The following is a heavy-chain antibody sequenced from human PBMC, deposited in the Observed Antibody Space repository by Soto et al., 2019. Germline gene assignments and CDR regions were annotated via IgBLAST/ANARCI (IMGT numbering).Heavy chain of an antibody. CDR3: ARDSKFEDYYYYYGMDV. CDR1: GGSVSSGSYY. CDR2: IYYSGST. Sequence: SETLSLTCTVSGGSVSSGSYYWSWIRQPPGKGLEWIGYIYYSGSTNYKTSLKSRVTISVDTSKNQFYLKLSSVTAADTAVYYCARDSKFEDYYYYYGMDVWGQGTTVTVSS. J-gene: IGHJ6*02. D-gene: IGHD3-10*01. V-gene: IGHV4-61*01.